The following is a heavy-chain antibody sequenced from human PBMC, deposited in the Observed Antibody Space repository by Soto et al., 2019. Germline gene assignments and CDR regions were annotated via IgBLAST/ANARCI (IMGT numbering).Heavy chain of an antibody. V-gene: IGHV3-30*18. CDR2: ISNDGSNK. CDR1: GFTFNNYG. D-gene: IGHD2-15*01. J-gene: IGHJ6*02. Sequence: GGSLRLSCAASGFTFNNYGMNWVRQAPGKGLEWVAIISNDGSNKYYIESVRGRFTISRDNSKNMLFLQMNSLRVEDTAVYFCTKDGRFDSDGSLYYYYYGMDVWGQGPRSPSP. CDR3: TKDGRFDSDGSLYYYYYGMDV.